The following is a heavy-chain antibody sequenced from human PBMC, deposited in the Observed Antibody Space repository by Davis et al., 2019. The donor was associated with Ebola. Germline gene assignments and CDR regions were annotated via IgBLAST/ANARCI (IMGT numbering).Heavy chain of an antibody. J-gene: IGHJ4*02. V-gene: IGHV4-59*08. CDR1: GGSISSYY. Sequence: PSETLSLTCTVSGGSISSYYWSWIRQPPGKGLEWIGYIYYSGSTNYNPSLKSRVTISVDTSKNQFSLKLSSVTAADTAVYYCARITMIVWTNKTQNPYYFDYWGQGTLVTVSS. D-gene: IGHD3-22*01. CDR3: ARITMIVWTNKTQNPYYFDY. CDR2: IYYSGST.